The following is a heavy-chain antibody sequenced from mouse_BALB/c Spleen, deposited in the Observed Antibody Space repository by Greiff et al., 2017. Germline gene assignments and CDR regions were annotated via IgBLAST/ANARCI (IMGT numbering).Heavy chain of an antibody. V-gene: IGHV5-17*02. J-gene: IGHJ2*01. D-gene: IGHD2-1*01. Sequence: EVQGVESGGGLVQPGGSRKLSCAASGFTFSSFGMHWVRQAPEKGLEWVAYISSGSSTIYYADTVKGRFTISRDNPKNTLFLQMTSLRSEDTAMYYCARGDYYGNYNYWGQGTTLTVSS. CDR1: GFTFSSFG. CDR3: ARGDYYGNYNY. CDR2: ISSGSSTI.